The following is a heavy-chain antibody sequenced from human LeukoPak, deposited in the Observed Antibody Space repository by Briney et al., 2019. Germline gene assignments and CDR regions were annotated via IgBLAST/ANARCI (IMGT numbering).Heavy chain of an antibody. CDR2: IIPIFGTA. J-gene: IGHJ5*02. D-gene: IGHD3-22*01. CDR1: GGTFSSYA. CDR3: ARDRGTVVSPFDP. V-gene: IGHV1-69*05. Sequence: SSVKVSCKASGGTFSSYAISLVRQAPGQGLEWMGRIIPIFGTANYAQKFQGRVTITTDESTRTAYMELSSLRSEDTAVYYCARDRGTVVSPFDPWGQGTLVTVSS.